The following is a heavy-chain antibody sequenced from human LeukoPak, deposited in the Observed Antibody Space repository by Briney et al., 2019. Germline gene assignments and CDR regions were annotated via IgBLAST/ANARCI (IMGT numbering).Heavy chain of an antibody. CDR3: ASLLYYYGSGSLSV. D-gene: IGHD3-10*01. CDR1: GGSISSGDYY. V-gene: IGHV4-30-4*01. CDR2: IYYSGST. Sequence: PSETLSLTCTVSGGSISSGDYYWSWIRQPPGKGLEWIGYIYYSGSTYYNPSLRSRVTISVDTSKNQFPLKLSSVTAADTAVYYCASLLYYYGSGSLSVWGQGTLVTVSS. J-gene: IGHJ4*02.